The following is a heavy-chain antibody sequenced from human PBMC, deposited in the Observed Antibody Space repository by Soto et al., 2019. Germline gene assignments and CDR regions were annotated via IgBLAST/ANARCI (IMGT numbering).Heavy chain of an antibody. Sequence: PGGSLRLSCAASGFTFSSYSMNWVRQAPGKGLEWVSYISSSSSTIYYADSVKGRFTISRDNAKNSLYLQMNSLRDEDTAVYYCARVIAVAGTYWFDPWGQGTLVTVSS. D-gene: IGHD6-19*01. V-gene: IGHV3-48*02. CDR3: ARVIAVAGTYWFDP. CDR2: ISSSSSTI. J-gene: IGHJ5*02. CDR1: GFTFSSYS.